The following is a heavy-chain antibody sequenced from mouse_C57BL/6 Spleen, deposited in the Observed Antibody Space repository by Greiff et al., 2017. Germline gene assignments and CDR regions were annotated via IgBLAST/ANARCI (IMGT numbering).Heavy chain of an antibody. Sequence: QVQLQQSGAELVRPGTSVKVSCKASGYAFTNYLIEWVKQRPGQGLEWIGVINPGSGGTNYKEKFKGKATLTADKSSSTAYMQLSSLSSEDSAVYFCARGGLYYYGSSYSYFDYWGQGTTLTVSS. D-gene: IGHD1-1*01. J-gene: IGHJ2*01. CDR1: GYAFTNYL. CDR3: ARGGLYYYGSSYSYFDY. V-gene: IGHV1-54*01. CDR2: INPGSGGT.